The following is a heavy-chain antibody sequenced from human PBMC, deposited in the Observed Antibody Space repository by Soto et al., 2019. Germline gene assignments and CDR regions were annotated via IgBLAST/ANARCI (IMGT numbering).Heavy chain of an antibody. V-gene: IGHV3-21*01. CDR2: ISSSSSYI. CDR3: ARDKEYSSSWYSWFDP. CDR1: VFTFSSYS. J-gene: IGHJ5*02. Sequence: WSLRLSCAASVFTFSSYSMNWVRQAPGKGLEWVSSISSSSSYIYYADSVKGRFTISRDNAKNSLYLQMNSLRAEDTAVYYCARDKEYSSSWYSWFDPWAQGTLVTVSS. D-gene: IGHD6-13*01.